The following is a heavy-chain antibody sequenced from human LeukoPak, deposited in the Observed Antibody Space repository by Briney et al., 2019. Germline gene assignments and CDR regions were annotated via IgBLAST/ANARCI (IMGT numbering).Heavy chain of an antibody. J-gene: IGHJ4*02. D-gene: IGHD1-26*01. Sequence: PSETLSLTCAVSGGSISSAGYFWDWIRQPPGKGLEWIGSIYSSGSTYYSPSLKNQVTISVATSKNQFSLKLSSVTAADTAVYYRARHVGSGRYFDYWGQGALLTVSS. CDR2: IYSSGST. CDR1: GGSISSAGYF. CDR3: ARHVGSGRYFDY. V-gene: IGHV4-39*01.